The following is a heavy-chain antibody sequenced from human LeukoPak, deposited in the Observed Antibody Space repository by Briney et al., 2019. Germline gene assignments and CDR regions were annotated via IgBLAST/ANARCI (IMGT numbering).Heavy chain of an antibody. J-gene: IGHJ5*02. V-gene: IGHV1-46*01. Sequence: ASVKVSCKASGYTFTSYYIHWVRQAPGQGLEWMGIINPSGGSTTYAQKFQGRVTMTRDMSTRTLYMELSSLRSEDTAVYYCASLLAAAGTILWFDPWGQGTLVTVSS. CDR1: GYTFTSYY. D-gene: IGHD6-13*01. CDR3: ASLLAAAGTILWFDP. CDR2: INPSGGST.